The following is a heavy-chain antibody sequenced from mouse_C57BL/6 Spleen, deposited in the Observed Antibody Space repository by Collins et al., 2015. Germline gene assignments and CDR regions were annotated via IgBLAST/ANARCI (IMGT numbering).Heavy chain of an antibody. CDR1: GYTFSDYY. V-gene: IGHV1-84*01. CDR3: ARSYYGRTLGDY. J-gene: IGHJ2*01. Sequence: QIQLQQSGPELVKPGASVKISCKASGYTFSDYYINWVKQRPGQGLEWIGWIYPGSDNIQYNEKFKGKATLTVDTSSNTAYIQYSSLTSEDSAVYFCARSYYGRTLGDYWGQGTTLTVSS. D-gene: IGHD1-2*01. CDR2: IYPGSDNI.